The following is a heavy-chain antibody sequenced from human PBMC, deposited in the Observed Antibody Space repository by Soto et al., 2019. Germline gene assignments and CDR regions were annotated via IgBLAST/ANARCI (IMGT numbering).Heavy chain of an antibody. D-gene: IGHD3-22*01. CDR2: IYHSGST. V-gene: IGHV4-4*02. Sequence: QVQLQESGPGLVKPSGTLSLTCAVSGGSISSSNWWSWVRQPPGKGLEWIGEIYHSGSTNYNPSLTSRVTISVDKSKNQFARKLSSVTAADTAVYYCARAPRVSGYALRYFDLWGRGTLVTVSS. CDR1: GGSISSSNW. CDR3: ARAPRVSGYALRYFDL. J-gene: IGHJ2*01.